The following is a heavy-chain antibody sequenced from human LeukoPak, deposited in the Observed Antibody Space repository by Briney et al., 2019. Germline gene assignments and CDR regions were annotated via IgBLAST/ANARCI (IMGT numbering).Heavy chain of an antibody. V-gene: IGHV3-21*01. CDR3: ARGTDWSPLDFDY. CDR1: GFTFSTYN. D-gene: IGHD3-9*01. Sequence: GGSLRLSCVASGFTFSTYNMHWVRQAPGKGLEWVSTISSTSASYTYYADSLKGRFTISRDNAKNSLYLQINSLRAEDTAVHFCARGTDWSPLDFDYWGQGALVTVSS. CDR2: ISSTSASYT. J-gene: IGHJ4*02.